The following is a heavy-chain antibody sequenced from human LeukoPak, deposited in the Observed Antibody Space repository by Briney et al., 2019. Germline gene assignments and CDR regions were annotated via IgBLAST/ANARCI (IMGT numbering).Heavy chain of an antibody. CDR1: GFTFSSYG. J-gene: IGHJ4*02. D-gene: IGHD3-9*01. CDR2: IRYDGSNK. CDR3: AKDVLRYFDWLLPDYFDY. V-gene: IGHV3-30*02. Sequence: HPGGSLRLSCAASGFTFSSYGMHWVRQAPGKGLERVAFIRYDGSNKYYADSVKGRFTISRDNSKNTLYLQMNSLRAEDTAVYYCAKDVLRYFDWLLPDYFDYWGQETLVTVSS.